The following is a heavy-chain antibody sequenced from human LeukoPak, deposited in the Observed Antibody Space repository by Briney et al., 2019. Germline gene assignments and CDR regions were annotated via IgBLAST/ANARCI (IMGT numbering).Heavy chain of an antibody. Sequence: GGSLRLSCTASGFAFGSYTITWVRQAPGKGLEWVSGIGGSGSSTYYADSVKGRFTISRDNSKNVVYLQLNNLRAEDTAVYYCAKEPSTGWSRVDSWGQGTLVTVSS. D-gene: IGHD6-19*01. CDR3: AKEPSTGWSRVDS. CDR2: IGGSGSST. CDR1: GFAFGSYT. J-gene: IGHJ4*02. V-gene: IGHV3-23*01.